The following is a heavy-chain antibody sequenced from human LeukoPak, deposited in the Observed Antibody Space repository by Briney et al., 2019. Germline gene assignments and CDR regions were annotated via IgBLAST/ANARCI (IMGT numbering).Heavy chain of an antibody. CDR2: INPSGGST. V-gene: IGHV1-46*01. J-gene: IGHJ4*02. Sequence: GASVKVSCKASGYTFTSYYMHWVRQAPGQGLEWMGIINPSGGSTSYARKFQGRVTMTRDMSTSTVYMELSSLRSEDTAVYYCARFSSGWALDYWGQGTLVTVSS. CDR1: GYTFTSYY. D-gene: IGHD6-19*01. CDR3: ARFSSGWALDY.